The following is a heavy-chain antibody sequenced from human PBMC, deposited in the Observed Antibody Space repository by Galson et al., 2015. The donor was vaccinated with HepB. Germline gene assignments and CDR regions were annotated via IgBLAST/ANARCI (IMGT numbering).Heavy chain of an antibody. V-gene: IGHV1-2*06. D-gene: IGHD3-22*01. Sequence: SVKVFCKASGYTFNGYYMHWVRQAPGQGLEWMGRIKPNSGDTNYAQKFQGRVSMTRDSSISTAYMELTRLRSDDTAVYYCVRGKYYYDSSGYFAYWGQGTLVTISS. CDR2: IKPNSGDT. CDR3: VRGKYYYDSSGYFAY. CDR1: GYTFNGYY. J-gene: IGHJ4*02.